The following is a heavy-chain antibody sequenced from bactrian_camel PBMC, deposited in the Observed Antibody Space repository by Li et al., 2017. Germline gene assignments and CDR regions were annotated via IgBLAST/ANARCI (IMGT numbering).Heavy chain of an antibody. J-gene: IGHJ6*01. CDR2: INSGGGTT. Sequence: ESGGGLVQPGGSLRLSCAASGFTFSSYWMYWVRQAPGKGLEWVSTINSGGGTTYYADSVKGRFTISRDNAKNTVYLQMNSLKPEDTAVYYCVRAASSQMGWADFGYWGQGTQVTVS. V-gene: IGHV3S25*01. CDR1: GFTFSSYW. CDR3: VRAASSQMGWADFGY. D-gene: IGHD5*01.